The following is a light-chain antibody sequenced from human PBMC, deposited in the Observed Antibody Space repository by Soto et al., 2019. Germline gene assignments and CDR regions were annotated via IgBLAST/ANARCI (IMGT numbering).Light chain of an antibody. CDR2: AVS. V-gene: IGLV2-14*03. CDR1: SSDIGSYDH. Sequence: QSLLTQPASVSGSPGQSITISCSGTSSDIGSYDHVAWYQQFPGKSPKLIIYAVSDRPSGVSDRFSGSKSGISASLTISGLQTEDEADYYCISYTDRQSYIVGNGTKVTVL. CDR3: ISYTDRQSYI. J-gene: IGLJ1*01.